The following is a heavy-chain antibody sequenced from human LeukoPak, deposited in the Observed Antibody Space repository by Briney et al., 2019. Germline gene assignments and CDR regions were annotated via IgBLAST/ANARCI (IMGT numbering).Heavy chain of an antibody. CDR2: ISSNRGST. J-gene: IGHJ4*02. V-gene: IGHV3-64*01. CDR3: ARDSTRDTIDY. D-gene: IGHD3-9*01. Sequence: GGSLRLSCAASGFTFSSYAMHWVRQAPGKGLEYVSAISSNRGSTYYANSVKGRFTISGDNSKNTLYLQMNSLRAEDTAVYYCARDSTRDTIDYWGQGTLVTVSS. CDR1: GFTFSSYA.